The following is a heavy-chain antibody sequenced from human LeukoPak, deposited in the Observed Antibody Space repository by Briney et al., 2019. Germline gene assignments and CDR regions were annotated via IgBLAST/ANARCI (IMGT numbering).Heavy chain of an antibody. D-gene: IGHD3-3*01. Sequence: SVKVSCKASGYTFTSYGISWVRQAPGQGLEWMGWISAYNGNTNYAQKLQGRVTMTTDTSTSTAYMELRSLRSDDTAVYYCAREVTYYDFWSGYSGGTNWFDPWGQGTLVTVSS. CDR3: AREVTYYDFWSGYSGGTNWFDP. CDR1: GYTFTSYG. J-gene: IGHJ5*02. CDR2: ISAYNGNT. V-gene: IGHV1-18*01.